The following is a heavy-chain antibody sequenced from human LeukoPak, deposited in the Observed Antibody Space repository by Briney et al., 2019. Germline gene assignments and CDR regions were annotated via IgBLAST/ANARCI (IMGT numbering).Heavy chain of an antibody. CDR1: GGSLSSYY. J-gene: IGHJ4*02. D-gene: IGHD5-18*01. CDR2: IYYSGST. Sequence: SETLSLTCTVSGGSLSSYYWSWIPQPPGRGLEGVRYIYYSGSTNYNPSLKSRVTISVDTSKNQFSLKLSSVTAADTAVYYCARGHVGYTSPQTFDYWGQGTLVTVSS. CDR3: ARGHVGYTSPQTFDY. V-gene: IGHV4-59*01.